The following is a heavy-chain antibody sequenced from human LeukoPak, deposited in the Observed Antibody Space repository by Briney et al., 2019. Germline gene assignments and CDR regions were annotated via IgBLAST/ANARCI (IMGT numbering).Heavy chain of an antibody. Sequence: AASVKASCKASGGTFSSYAISWVRQAPGQGLEWMGGIIPIFGTANYAQKFQGRVTITTDESTSTAYMELSSLRSEDTAVYYCARVVVPAAISSYYYYMDVWGKGTTVTVSS. V-gene: IGHV1-69*05. CDR3: ARVVVPAAISSYYYYMDV. J-gene: IGHJ6*03. D-gene: IGHD2-2*02. CDR1: GGTFSSYA. CDR2: IIPIFGTA.